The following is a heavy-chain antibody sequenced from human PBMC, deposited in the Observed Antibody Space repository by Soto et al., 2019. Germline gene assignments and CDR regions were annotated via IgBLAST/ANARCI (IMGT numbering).Heavy chain of an antibody. Sequence: EVQLLESGGGLVQPGGSLRLSCAASGFTFSTYAMNWVRQAPGKGLEWVSGISGSGDSAYYTDSVKGRFTISRDNSRKTLYLPMNTLRAEDTAVYYCAKDLGSSGTNGDYYYGMDVWGLGTTVTVSS. J-gene: IGHJ6*02. CDR1: GFTFSTYA. CDR2: ISGSGDSA. CDR3: AKDLGSSGTNGDYYYGMDV. D-gene: IGHD1-7*01. V-gene: IGHV3-23*01.